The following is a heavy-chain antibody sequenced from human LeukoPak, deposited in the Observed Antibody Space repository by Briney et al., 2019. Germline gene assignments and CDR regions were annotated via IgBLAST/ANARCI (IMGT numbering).Heavy chain of an antibody. CDR3: ARGRPYYDILTGYFFDY. CDR2: IYYSGST. Sequence: PSQTLSLTCTVSGGSISSGGYYWSWIRQHPGKGLEWIGYIYYSGSTYYNPSLKSRVTISVDTSKNQFSLKLSSVTAADTAVYYRARGRPYYDILTGYFFDYWGQGTLVTVSS. V-gene: IGHV4-31*03. CDR1: GGSISSGGYY. J-gene: IGHJ4*02. D-gene: IGHD3-9*01.